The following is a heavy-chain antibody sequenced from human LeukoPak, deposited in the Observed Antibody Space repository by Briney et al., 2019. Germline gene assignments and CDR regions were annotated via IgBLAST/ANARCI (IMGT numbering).Heavy chain of an antibody. V-gene: IGHV3-74*01. CDR1: GFTFSSYW. CDR3: ARAKYCSSTSCYWSEY. J-gene: IGHJ4*02. D-gene: IGHD2-2*01. Sequence: HPGGSLRLSCAASGFTFSSYWMHWVRQAPGKGLVWVSRINTDGSSTSYADSVKGRFTISRDNAKNTLYLQMNSLRAEDTAVYYCARAKYCSSTSCYWSEYWGQGTLVTVSS. CDR2: INTDGSST.